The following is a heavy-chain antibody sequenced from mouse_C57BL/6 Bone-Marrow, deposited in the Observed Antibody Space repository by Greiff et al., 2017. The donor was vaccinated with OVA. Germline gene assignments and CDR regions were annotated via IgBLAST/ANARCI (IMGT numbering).Heavy chain of an antibody. Sequence: VQLQQSGAELVRPGASVTLSCKASGYTFTDYEMHWVKQTPVHGLEWIGAIDPETGGTAYNQKFKGKAILTADKSSSTAYMELRSLTSEDSAVYYCTRPYYGSNVYWYFDVWGTGTTVTVSS. CDR1: GYTFTDYE. J-gene: IGHJ1*03. CDR2: IDPETGGT. D-gene: IGHD1-1*01. CDR3: TRPYYGSNVYWYFDV. V-gene: IGHV1-15*01.